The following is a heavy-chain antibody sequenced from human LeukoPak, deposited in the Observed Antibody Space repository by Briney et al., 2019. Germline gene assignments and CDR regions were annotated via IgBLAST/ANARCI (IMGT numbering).Heavy chain of an antibody. CDR1: GGTFSSYA. CDR3: ARGPANFGVATEPFDP. CDR2: IIPIFGTA. Sequence: VASVKVSCKASGGTFSSYAISWVRQAPGQGLEWMGGIIPIFGTANYAQKFQGRVTITTDESTSTAYMELSSLRSEDTAVYYCARGPANFGVATEPFDPWGQGTLVTVSS. V-gene: IGHV1-69*05. D-gene: IGHD3-3*01. J-gene: IGHJ5*02.